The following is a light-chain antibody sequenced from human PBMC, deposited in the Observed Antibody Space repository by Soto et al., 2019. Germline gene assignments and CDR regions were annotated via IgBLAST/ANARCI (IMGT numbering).Light chain of an antibody. CDR1: QSVSSSY. J-gene: IGKJ5*01. CDR3: QQYGSSLSIT. CDR2: GPS. V-gene: IGKV3-20*01. Sequence: EIVLTQSPGTLSLSPGERATLSCRASQSVSSSYLAWYQNKPGQAPRLLIYGPSNRATGITDRFSGSGSGTDFTLTIIRLEPEDFALYYCQQYGSSLSITFGQGTRLEIK.